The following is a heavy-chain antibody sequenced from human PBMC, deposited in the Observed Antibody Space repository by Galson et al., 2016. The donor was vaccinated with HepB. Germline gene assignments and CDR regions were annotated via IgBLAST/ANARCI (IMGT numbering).Heavy chain of an antibody. V-gene: IGHV1-3*01. CDR2: INAGNGNT. Sequence: SVKVSCKASGYTFTSYAMHWVRQAPGQRLEWMGWINAGNGNTKYSQKFQGRVTITRDIAGTGYMELSSLRSEDTAVYYCAAGRDYYYGMGGWGQGTTVTVSS. D-gene: IGHD3-10*01. CDR3: AAGRDYYYGMGG. J-gene: IGHJ6*02. CDR1: GYTFTSYA.